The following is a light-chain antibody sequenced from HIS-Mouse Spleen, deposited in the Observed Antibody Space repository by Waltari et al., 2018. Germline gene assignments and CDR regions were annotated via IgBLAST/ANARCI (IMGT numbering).Light chain of an antibody. Sequence: QLVLTQSPSASASLGASVKLTCTLSSGPSSYAIAWHQPQPEKGPRYLMKLNSDGSHSKGDGIPDRFSGSSSGAERYLTISSLQSEDEADYYCQTWGTGIPWVFGGGTKLTVL. J-gene: IGLJ3*02. CDR2: LNSDGSH. CDR3: QTWGTGIPWV. CDR1: SGPSSYA. V-gene: IGLV4-69*01.